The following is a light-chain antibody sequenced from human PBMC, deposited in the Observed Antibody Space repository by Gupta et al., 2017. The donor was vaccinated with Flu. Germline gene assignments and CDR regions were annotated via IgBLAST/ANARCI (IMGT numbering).Light chain of an antibody. CDR3: NSRDGRNNHVL. CDR2: GKN. V-gene: IGLV3-19*01. J-gene: IGLJ2*01. Sequence: SSELTQDPAVSVALGQTVRITCQGDSLRSHYASWYQQKAGQASSIVFLGKNNRPSGIPDRFYASSSGDTASLTISGAQAEDEADYYCNSRDGRNNHVLFGGGTKLTVL. CDR1: SLRSHY.